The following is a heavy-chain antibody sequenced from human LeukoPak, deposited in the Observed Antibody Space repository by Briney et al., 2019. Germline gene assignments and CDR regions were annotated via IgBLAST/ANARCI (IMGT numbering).Heavy chain of an antibody. CDR1: GFTFSSYN. CDR2: ISRNGGST. J-gene: IGHJ4*02. D-gene: IGHD2/OR15-2a*01. Sequence: PGGSLRLSCAASGFTFSSYNMNWVRQAPGKGLEYVAAISRNGGSTYYADSVKGRFTISRDNSKSTLYLQMSSLRAEDTAVYLCVKDLRSDFMGVLSRYLSYWGQGTLVTVSS. V-gene: IGHV3-64D*09. CDR3: VKDLRSDFMGVLSRYLSY.